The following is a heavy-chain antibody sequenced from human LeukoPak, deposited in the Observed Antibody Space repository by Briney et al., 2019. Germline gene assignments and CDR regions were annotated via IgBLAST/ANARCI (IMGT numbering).Heavy chain of an antibody. J-gene: IGHJ4*02. CDR1: GFTFSSSW. D-gene: IGHD1-26*01. Sequence: GGSLRLSCAASGFTFSSSWMHWVRQAPGKGLVWVSRINDDETSTSYADSVKGRFTISRDNAKNTLYLQMNSLRAEDTAVYYCATTGSGSYHDYWGQGTLVTVSS. CDR2: INDDETST. V-gene: IGHV3-74*01. CDR3: ATTGSGSYHDY.